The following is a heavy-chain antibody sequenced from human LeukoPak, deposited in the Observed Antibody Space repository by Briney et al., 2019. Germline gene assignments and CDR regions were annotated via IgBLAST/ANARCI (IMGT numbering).Heavy chain of an antibody. CDR2: IYYSGST. CDR3: AREKDEGTIFGVVIAFDY. CDR1: GGSISSYY. V-gene: IGHV4-59*12. D-gene: IGHD3-3*01. J-gene: IGHJ4*02. Sequence: SETLSLTCTVSGGSISSYYWSWIRQPPGKGLEWIGYIYYSGSTNYNPSLKSRVTISVDTSKNQFSLKLSSVTAADTAVYYCAREKDEGTIFGVVIAFDYWGQGTLVTVSS.